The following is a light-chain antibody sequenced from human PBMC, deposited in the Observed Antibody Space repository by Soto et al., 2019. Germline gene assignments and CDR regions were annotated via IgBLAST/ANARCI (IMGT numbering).Light chain of an antibody. CDR1: SSDVGSYNR. J-gene: IGLJ1*01. V-gene: IGLV2-18*02. Sequence: QSALTQPASVSGSPGQSITISCTGSSSDVGSYNRVSWYQQPPDTAPRLIIYDVSNRPSGVPDRFSGSKSGNTASLTISGLQAEDEADYYCNSFTTSSTDVFGTGTKLTVL. CDR3: NSFTTSSTDV. CDR2: DVS.